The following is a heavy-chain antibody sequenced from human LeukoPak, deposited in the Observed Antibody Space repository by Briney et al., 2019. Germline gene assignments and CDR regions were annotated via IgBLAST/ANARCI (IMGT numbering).Heavy chain of an antibody. CDR3: AMDRSSWLTDAFDI. D-gene: IGHD6-13*01. Sequence: ASVKVSCKASGYTFTSYGISWVRQAPGQGLEWMGWISAYNGNTNYAQRLQGRVIMTTDTSTSMAYMELRSLSSDDTAVYYCAMDRSSWLTDAFDIWGQGTMVTVSS. CDR2: ISAYNGNT. CDR1: GYTFTSYG. V-gene: IGHV1-18*01. J-gene: IGHJ3*02.